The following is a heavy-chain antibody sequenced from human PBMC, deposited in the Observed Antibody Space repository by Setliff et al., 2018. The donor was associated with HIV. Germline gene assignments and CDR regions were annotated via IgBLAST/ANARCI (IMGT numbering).Heavy chain of an antibody. CDR2: IYYSGGT. CDR1: GGSISSGGYY. CDR3: ARVPTNPDFYYYYMDV. V-gene: IGHV4-31*03. Sequence: TSETLSLTCTVSGGSISSGGYYWSWIRQHPGKGLEWIGYIYYSGGTYYNPSLKSRVTISVDTSKNQFSLKLSSVTAADTAVYHCARVPTNPDFYYYYMDVWGKGTTVTVSS. J-gene: IGHJ6*03.